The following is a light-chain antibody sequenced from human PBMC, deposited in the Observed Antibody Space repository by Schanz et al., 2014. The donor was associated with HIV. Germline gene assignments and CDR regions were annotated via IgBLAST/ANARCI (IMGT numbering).Light chain of an antibody. CDR1: QSVSSNS. Sequence: EIVLTQSPGTLSLSPGERATLSCRASQSVSSNSLAWYQQKPGQAPRLLIYGASSRATGVPDRFSGSGSGTDFTLTISRLEPEDFAVYYCQQYGSSLVTFGGGTKVEIK. CDR2: GAS. V-gene: IGKV3-20*01. J-gene: IGKJ4*01. CDR3: QQYGSSLVT.